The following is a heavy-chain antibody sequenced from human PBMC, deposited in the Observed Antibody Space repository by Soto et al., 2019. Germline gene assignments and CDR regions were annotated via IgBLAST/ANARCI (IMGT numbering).Heavy chain of an antibody. CDR3: ARGRTTVWANWFDP. CDR2: INHSGST. J-gene: IGHJ5*02. V-gene: IGHV4-34*01. D-gene: IGHD4-4*01. CDR1: GGSFSGYY. Sequence: SETLSLTCAVYGGSFSGYYWSWIRQPPGKGLEWIGEINHSGSTNYNPSLKSRVTISVDTSKNQFSLKLSSVTAADTAVYYCARGRTTVWANWFDPWGQGTLVTVSS.